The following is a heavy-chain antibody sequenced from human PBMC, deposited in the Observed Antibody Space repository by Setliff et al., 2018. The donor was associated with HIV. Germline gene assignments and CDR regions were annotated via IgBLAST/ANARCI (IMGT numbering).Heavy chain of an antibody. D-gene: IGHD3-22*01. CDR1: GGTFTTYS. Sequence: SVKVSCKTSGGTFTTYSVSWVRQAPGQGLEWMGGIITNLGGVTKYAQKFQDRLTITADASTSTVYMELISLRSEDTAVYYCARVMYYYDSRGWGSNQFYGMDVWGQGTTVT. CDR2: IITNLGGVT. V-gene: IGHV1-69*10. J-gene: IGHJ6*02. CDR3: ARVMYYYDSRGWGSNQFYGMDV.